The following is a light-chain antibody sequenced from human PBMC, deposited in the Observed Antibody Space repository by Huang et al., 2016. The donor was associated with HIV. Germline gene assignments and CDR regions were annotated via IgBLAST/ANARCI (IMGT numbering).Light chain of an antibody. CDR1: QGIPNY. J-gene: IGKJ4*01. CDR2: AAS. V-gene: IGKV1-9*01. CDR3: QQFSSYPLT. Sequence: IQLTQSPSSLSIYVGDKVTITCRASQGIPNYVAWYQQRPGKAPKLLIHAASTLQNGVPSRFIGSGSGADFALSIANVQPEDSATYYCQQFSSYPLTFGGGTKVEIK.